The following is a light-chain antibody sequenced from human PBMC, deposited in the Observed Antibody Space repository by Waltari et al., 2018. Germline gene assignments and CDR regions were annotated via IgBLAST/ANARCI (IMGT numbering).Light chain of an antibody. CDR1: QTVSSHY. Sequence: EIVLTQSPGTLSLSPGERATLSCRASQTVSSHYLAWYKQKPGQAPRHLIYDGSSRATGISDRFSGSGSGTDFALTINRLEPEDFAVYYCQHYGRSPPFTFGQGTKLEIK. CDR2: DGS. V-gene: IGKV3-20*01. CDR3: QHYGRSPPFT. J-gene: IGKJ2*01.